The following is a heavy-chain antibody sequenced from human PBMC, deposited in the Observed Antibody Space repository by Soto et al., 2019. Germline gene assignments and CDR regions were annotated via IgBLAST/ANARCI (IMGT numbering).Heavy chain of an antibody. V-gene: IGHV4-4*02. Sequence: SETLSLTCAVSGGSISSSNWWSWVRQPPGKGLEWIGEIYHSGSTNYNPSLKSRVTISVDKSKNQFSLKLSSVTAADTAVYYCARVAVIMVWFGEPGGFDYWGQGTLVTVSS. CDR2: IYHSGST. CDR3: ARVAVIMVWFGEPGGFDY. CDR1: GGSISSSNW. J-gene: IGHJ4*02. D-gene: IGHD3-10*01.